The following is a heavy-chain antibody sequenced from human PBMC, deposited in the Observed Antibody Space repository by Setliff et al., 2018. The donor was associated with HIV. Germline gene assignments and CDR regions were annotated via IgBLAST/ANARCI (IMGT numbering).Heavy chain of an antibody. CDR3: ARDDDYISSSRLGY. CDR2: ISAYNGYT. Sequence: ASVKVSCKASGSTFTSYDISWVRQAPGQGLEWMGWISAYNGYTNYAQKLQGRVTMTTDTSTSTAYIELRSLRSDDTAVYYCARDDDYISSSRLGYWGQGTLVTVSS. J-gene: IGHJ4*02. D-gene: IGHD6-6*01. V-gene: IGHV1-18*01. CDR1: GSTFTSYD.